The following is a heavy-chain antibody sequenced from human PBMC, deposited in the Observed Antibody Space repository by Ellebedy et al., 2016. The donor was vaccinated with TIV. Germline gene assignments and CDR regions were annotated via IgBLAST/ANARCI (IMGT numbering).Heavy chain of an antibody. V-gene: IGHV3-23*01. CDR1: GFTFSSHA. CDR3: ARDAVGAPTYFDL. D-gene: IGHD1-26*01. J-gene: IGHJ2*01. Sequence: GESLKISXAATGFTFSSHAMNWVRQAPGKGLEWVASINDRGNDRYYADSVRGRSTISRDNSKNTLYLQMNSLRAEDTAVYYCARDAVGAPTYFDLWGRGTLVTVSS. CDR2: INDRGNDR.